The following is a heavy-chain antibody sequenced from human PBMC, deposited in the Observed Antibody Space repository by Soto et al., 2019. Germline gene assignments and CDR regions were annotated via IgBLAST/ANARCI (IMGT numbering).Heavy chain of an antibody. CDR1: GFTFNNYA. D-gene: IGHD3-10*01. Sequence: EVQLLESGGVLVQPGGSLRLSCAASGFTFNNYAMTWVRQAPGKGLDWVSAISGGGDTTSYADSVKGRFTVSRDGSKNPLYLQMSSLRAEDTALYYCAKGRGGSGSLTPRVDFWGQGTLVTVSS. CDR3: AKGRGGSGSLTPRVDF. J-gene: IGHJ4*02. V-gene: IGHV3-23*01. CDR2: ISGGGDTT.